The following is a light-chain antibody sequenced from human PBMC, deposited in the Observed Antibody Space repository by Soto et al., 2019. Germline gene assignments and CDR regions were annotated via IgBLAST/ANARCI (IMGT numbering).Light chain of an antibody. J-gene: IGKJ1*01. V-gene: IGKV3-20*01. CDR3: QHYGSSSTWT. CDR1: QSVSSSY. Sequence: EIVLTQSPGTLSLSPGERATLSCRASQSVSSSYLGWYQQKPGQAPRLLIYGTSSRDTSILHRFSGSGSEADFTLPISSLEPEDFAGYYCQHYGSSSTWTFGQGPKVEFK. CDR2: GTS.